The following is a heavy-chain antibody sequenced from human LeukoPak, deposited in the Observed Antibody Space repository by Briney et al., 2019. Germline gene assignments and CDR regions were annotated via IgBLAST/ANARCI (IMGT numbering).Heavy chain of an antibody. CDR3: AREGYYYDSSGIDY. D-gene: IGHD3-22*01. J-gene: IGHJ4*02. CDR1: GGIFSSYA. V-gene: IGHV1-69*05. CDR2: IIPIFGTP. Sequence: SVKVSCKASGGIFSSYAISWVRQAPGQGLEWMGGIIPIFGTPNYAQKLQGRVTMTTDTSTSTAYMELRSLRSDDTAVYYCAREGYYYDSSGIDYWGQGTLVTVSS.